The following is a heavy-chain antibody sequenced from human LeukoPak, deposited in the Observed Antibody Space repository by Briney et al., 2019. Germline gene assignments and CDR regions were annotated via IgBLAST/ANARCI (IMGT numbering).Heavy chain of an antibody. CDR1: GFTCSSYA. CDR2: ICGSGGSI. Sequence: GGSLRLSCAASGFTCSSYAMSWVRQAPGEGLEWVSAICGSGGSIYYAHSVKGRFTISRDNSKNTLYLQMNSLRAEDTAEYCCAKGGYCSSTSCYDDYYYGMDVWGKGTTVTVSS. V-gene: IGHV3-23*01. CDR3: AKGGYCSSTSCYDDYYYGMDV. D-gene: IGHD2-2*01. J-gene: IGHJ6*04.